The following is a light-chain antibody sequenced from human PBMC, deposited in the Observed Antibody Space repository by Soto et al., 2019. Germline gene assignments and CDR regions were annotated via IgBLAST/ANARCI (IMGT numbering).Light chain of an antibody. V-gene: IGKV3-15*01. CDR2: GAS. J-gene: IGKJ1*01. CDR1: QSVSSN. CDR3: QHYNSYSGT. Sequence: EIVMTPSPATLSVSPGERATLSCRASQSVSSNLAWYQQKPGQAPRLLIYGASTRATGIPARFSGSGSGTEFTLTISSLQPDDFATYYCQHYNSYSGTFGQGTKVDI.